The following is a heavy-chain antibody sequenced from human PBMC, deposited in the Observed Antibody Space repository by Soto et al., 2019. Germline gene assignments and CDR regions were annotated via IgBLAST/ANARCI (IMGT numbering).Heavy chain of an antibody. J-gene: IGHJ4*02. D-gene: IGHD3-10*01. CDR1: GFTFSSYG. Sequence: GGSLRLSCAASGFTFSSYGMHWVRQAPGKGLEWVAVISYDGSNKYYADSVKGRFTISRDNSKNTLYLQMNSLRAEDTAVYYCAKDHDQLTHMWFGELLGSYYFDYWGQGTLVTVSS. CDR3: AKDHDQLTHMWFGELLGSYYFDY. V-gene: IGHV3-30*18. CDR2: ISYDGSNK.